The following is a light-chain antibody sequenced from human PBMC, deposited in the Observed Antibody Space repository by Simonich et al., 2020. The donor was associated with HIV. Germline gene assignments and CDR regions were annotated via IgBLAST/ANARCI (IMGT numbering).Light chain of an antibody. J-gene: IGKJ1*01. CDR2: KVS. V-gene: IGKV2-30*02. Sequence: DVVMTQSPLSLPVTLGQPASLSCRSSQSLVHTDGNTYLNWFLQRPGQSPRRLIYKVSNRDSGVPDRFSGSGSGTDFTLKISSVEAEDVGVYYCMQRTHWWRTFGQGTKVEIK. CDR3: MQRTHWWRT. CDR1: QSLVHTDGNTY.